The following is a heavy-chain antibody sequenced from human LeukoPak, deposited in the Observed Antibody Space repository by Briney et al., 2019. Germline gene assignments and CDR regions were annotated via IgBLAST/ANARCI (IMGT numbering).Heavy chain of an antibody. CDR3: GRVIAAALGY. Sequence: ASVKLFCRASRYTFTSYDINWVRQATGQGLEWMESMNPNSGNTGYAQKFQGRVTMTRTTSISTAYMELSSLRSEDTAVYCCGRVIAAALGYWGQGTLVTVSS. D-gene: IGHD6-13*01. CDR1: RYTFTSYD. V-gene: IGHV1-8*01. CDR2: MNPNSGNT. J-gene: IGHJ4*02.